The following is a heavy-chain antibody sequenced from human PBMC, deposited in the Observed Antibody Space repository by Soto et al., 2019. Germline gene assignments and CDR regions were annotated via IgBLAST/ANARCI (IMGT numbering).Heavy chain of an antibody. CDR2: IPSRGRP. CDR3: VSDQYSGHSLAV. CDR1: GASIAGGSYY. D-gene: IGHD5-12*01. Sequence: SETLSLTCSVSGASIAGGSYYWSWVRQPPGKGLEWIGYIPSRGRPFYNPSLTSRGTISADSSKNQLSLQLTTVTAADTAVYYCVSDQYSGHSLAVCGPVTLVT. V-gene: IGHV4-30-4*01. J-gene: IGHJ4*02.